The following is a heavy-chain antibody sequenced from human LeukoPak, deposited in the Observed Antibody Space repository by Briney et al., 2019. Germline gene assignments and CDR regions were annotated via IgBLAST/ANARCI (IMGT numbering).Heavy chain of an antibody. J-gene: IGHJ5*02. Sequence: ASVKVSCKASGYTFTGYYMHWVRQAPGQGLEWMGWINPNSGGTNYAQKFQGRATMTRDTSISTAYMELSRLRSDDTAVYYCARDLSAVAGGSWFDPWGQGTLVTVSS. CDR3: ARDLSAVAGGSWFDP. D-gene: IGHD6-19*01. V-gene: IGHV1-2*02. CDR1: GYTFTGYY. CDR2: INPNSGGT.